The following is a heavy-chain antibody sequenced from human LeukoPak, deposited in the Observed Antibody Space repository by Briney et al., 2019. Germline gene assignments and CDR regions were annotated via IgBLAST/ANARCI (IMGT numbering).Heavy chain of an antibody. Sequence: GGSLRLSCAASGFTFDDYAMHWVRQAPGKGLEWVSGISWNSGSIGYADSVKGRFTISRDNSKNTLYLQMNSLRAEDAAVYYCAREVYCSSTSCYLARSDYYYYYGMDVWGQGTTVTVSS. D-gene: IGHD2-2*01. J-gene: IGHJ6*02. CDR2: ISWNSGSI. V-gene: IGHV3-9*01. CDR1: GFTFDDYA. CDR3: AREVYCSSTSCYLARSDYYYYYGMDV.